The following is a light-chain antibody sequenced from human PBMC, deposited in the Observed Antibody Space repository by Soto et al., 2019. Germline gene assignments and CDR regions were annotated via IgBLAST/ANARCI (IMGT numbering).Light chain of an antibody. CDR2: AVN. V-gene: IGLV2-8*01. Sequence: QSVLTQPPSASGSPGQSVTISCTGTSSDVGGYNYVSWYQQHPGKAPKLMIYAVNKRPSGVPDRFSGSKSGNTASLTVSGLQAEDEADYYCSSYAGSNILVFGGGTKVTVL. CDR1: SSDVGGYNY. CDR3: SSYAGSNILV. J-gene: IGLJ2*01.